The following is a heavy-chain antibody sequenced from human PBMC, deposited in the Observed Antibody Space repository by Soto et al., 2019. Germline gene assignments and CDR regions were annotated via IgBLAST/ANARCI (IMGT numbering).Heavy chain of an antibody. CDR3: ATLSNDFWSGPNNWFDP. CDR2: FDPEDGET. J-gene: IGHJ5*02. Sequence: ASVKVSCKVSGYTLTELSMHWVRQAPGKGLEWMGGFDPEDGETIYAQKFQGRVTMAEDTSTDTAYMELSSLRSEDTAVYYCATLSNDFWSGPNNWFDPWGQGTLVTVSS. D-gene: IGHD3-3*01. V-gene: IGHV1-24*01. CDR1: GYTLTELS.